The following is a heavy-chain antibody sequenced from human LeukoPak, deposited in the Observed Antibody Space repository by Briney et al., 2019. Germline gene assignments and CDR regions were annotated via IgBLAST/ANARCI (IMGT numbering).Heavy chain of an antibody. Sequence: SETLSLTCTVSGGSISSSSYYWGWIRQPPGKGLGWIGSIYYSGSTYYNPSLKSRVTISVDTSKDQFSLKLSSVTAADTAVYYCARLSGSYFDLWGQGTLVTVPS. V-gene: IGHV4-39*01. J-gene: IGHJ4*02. CDR3: ARLSGSYFDL. CDR2: IYYSGST. CDR1: GGSISSSSYY. D-gene: IGHD1-26*01.